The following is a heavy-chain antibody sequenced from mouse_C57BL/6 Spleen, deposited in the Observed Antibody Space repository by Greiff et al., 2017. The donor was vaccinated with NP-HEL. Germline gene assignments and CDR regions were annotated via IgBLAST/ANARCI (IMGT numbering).Heavy chain of an antibody. J-gene: IGHJ3*01. CDR3: ARGGYDDAY. CDR2: INPNNGGT. V-gene: IGHV1-26*01. CDR1: GYTFTDYY. D-gene: IGHD2-2*01. Sequence: EVQLQQSGPELVKPGASVKISCKASGYTFTDYYMNWVKQSHGKSLEWIGDINPNNGGTSYNQKFKGKATLTVDKSSSTAYMELRSLTSEDSAVYYCARGGYDDAYWGQGTLVTVSA.